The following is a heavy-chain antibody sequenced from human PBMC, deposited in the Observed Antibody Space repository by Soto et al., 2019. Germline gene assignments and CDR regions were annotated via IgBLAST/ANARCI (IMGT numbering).Heavy chain of an antibody. CDR3: ARRYIVVVTGDY. J-gene: IGHJ4*02. D-gene: IGHD2-21*02. V-gene: IGHV3-53*02. CDR1: GFSVSSNY. CDR2: IYSGGTT. Sequence: EVQLVETGGGMIQPGGSLRLSCAVSGFSVSSNYMSWVRQAPGKGLEWVSLIYSGGTTSYADSVKRRFIISRDSSKNTRFPQMNSLRVEHTAVYYCARRYIVVVTGDYWGQGTRVTVSS.